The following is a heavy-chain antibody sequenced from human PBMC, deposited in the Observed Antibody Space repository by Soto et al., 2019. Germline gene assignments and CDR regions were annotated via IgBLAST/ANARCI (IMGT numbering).Heavy chain of an antibody. J-gene: IGHJ4*02. CDR2: IWDDGSNK. CDR1: GFTFSSYG. V-gene: IGHV3-33*01. Sequence: QVQLVESGGGVVQPGRSLRLSCAASGFTFSSYGMHCFRQAPGKGLEWVAVIWDDGSNKYYADSVKGRFTISRDNSKNTLYLQMNSLSAEDTAVYYCAREWVGATLDYWGQGTLVTVSS. CDR3: AREWVGATLDY. D-gene: IGHD1-26*01.